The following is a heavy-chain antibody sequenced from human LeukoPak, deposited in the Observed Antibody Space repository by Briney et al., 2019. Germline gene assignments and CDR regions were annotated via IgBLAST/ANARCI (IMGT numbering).Heavy chain of an antibody. J-gene: IGHJ6*03. CDR3: ASVVVPAAILYYMDV. CDR1: GFTFSSYA. Sequence: GRSLRLSCAASGFTFSSYAMHWVRQAPGKGLEWVAVISYDGSNKYYAGSVKGRFTISRDNSKNTLYLQMNSLRAEDTAVYYCASVVVPAAILYYMDVWGKGTTVTVSS. CDR2: ISYDGSNK. D-gene: IGHD2-2*01. V-gene: IGHV3-30*01.